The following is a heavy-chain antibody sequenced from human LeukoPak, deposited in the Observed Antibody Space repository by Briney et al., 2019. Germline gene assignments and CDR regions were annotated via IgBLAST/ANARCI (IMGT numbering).Heavy chain of an antibody. V-gene: IGHV3-21*01. CDR1: GFTFSSYS. CDR3: ARLNNGGPYFDY. Sequence: GGSLRLSCAASGFTFSSYSMNLVRQAPGKGLEWVSSISSSSSYIYYADSVKGRFTISRDNAKNSLYLQMNSLRAEDTAVYYCARLNNGGPYFDYWGQGTLVTVSS. J-gene: IGHJ4*02. D-gene: IGHD2-8*01. CDR2: ISSSSSYI.